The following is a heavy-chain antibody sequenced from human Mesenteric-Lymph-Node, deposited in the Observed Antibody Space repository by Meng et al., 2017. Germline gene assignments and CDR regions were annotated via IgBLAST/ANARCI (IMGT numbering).Heavy chain of an antibody. CDR3: TSTQYCTNGVCYRVPDY. CDR2: VRSKAYGGTT. D-gene: IGHD2-8*01. Sequence: GESLKISCTASGFTFGDYAMSWVRQAPGKGLEWVGFVRSKAYGGTTEYAASVKGRFTISRDDSKSIAYLQMNSLKTEDTAVYYCTSTQYCTNGVCYRVPDYWGQGTLVTVSS. V-gene: IGHV3-49*04. J-gene: IGHJ4*02. CDR1: GFTFGDYA.